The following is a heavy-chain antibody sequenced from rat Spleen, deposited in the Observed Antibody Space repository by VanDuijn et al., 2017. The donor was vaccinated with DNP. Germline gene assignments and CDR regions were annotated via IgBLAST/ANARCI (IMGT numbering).Heavy chain of an antibody. CDR3: ATLIN. J-gene: IGHJ2*01. CDR2: ISYEDSST. CDR1: GFTFSDYY. D-gene: IGHD3-6*01. Sequence: EVQLVESDGGLVQPGRSLKLSCAASGFTFSDYYMAWVRQAPTKGLEWVASISYEDSSTYYGDSVKGRFTISRDNAKSTLYLQMDSLRSEDTATYYCATLINWGQGVMVTVSS. V-gene: IGHV5-22*01.